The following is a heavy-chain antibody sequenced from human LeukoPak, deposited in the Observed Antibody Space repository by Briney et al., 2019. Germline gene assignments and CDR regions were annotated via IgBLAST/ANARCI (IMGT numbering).Heavy chain of an antibody. J-gene: IGHJ5*02. CDR1: GGSFSGYY. V-gene: IGHV4-34*01. CDR2: INHSGST. CDR3: ARDLREYSGGYPYNWFDP. D-gene: IGHD1-26*01. Sequence: SETLSLTCAVYGGSFSGYYWSWIRQPPGKGLEWIGEINHSGSTNYNPSLKSRVTISVDTSKNQFSLKLSSVTAADTAVYYCARDLREYSGGYPYNWFDPWGQGTLVTVSS.